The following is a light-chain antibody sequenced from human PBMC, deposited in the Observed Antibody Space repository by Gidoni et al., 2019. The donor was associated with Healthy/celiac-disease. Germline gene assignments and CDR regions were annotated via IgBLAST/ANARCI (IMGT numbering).Light chain of an antibody. CDR2: QDS. V-gene: IGLV3-1*01. Sequence: SVSVSPGQTASITCSGDKLGDKYVGWYQQKPGQSPVLVIFQDSQRPAGIPERFSGSNSGNTATLTISGTQAMDEADYYCQAWDSTTAVFGGGTKVTVL. CDR3: QAWDSTTAV. CDR1: KLGDKY. J-gene: IGLJ3*02.